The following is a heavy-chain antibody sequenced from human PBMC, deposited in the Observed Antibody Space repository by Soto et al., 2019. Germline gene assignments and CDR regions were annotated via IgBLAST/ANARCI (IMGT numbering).Heavy chain of an antibody. D-gene: IGHD2-15*01. J-gene: IGHJ4*02. CDR1: GFTFSNYA. CDR2: ISGSGGST. CDR3: AKSNGPGIPARAY. Sequence: GGSLRLSCAASGFTFSNYAMSWVRQAPGKGLEWVSGISGSGGSTYYADSVQGRFTISRDNSKNTLYLQMNSLRAEDTAVYYCAKSNGPGIPARAYWGQGTLVTVSS. V-gene: IGHV3-23*01.